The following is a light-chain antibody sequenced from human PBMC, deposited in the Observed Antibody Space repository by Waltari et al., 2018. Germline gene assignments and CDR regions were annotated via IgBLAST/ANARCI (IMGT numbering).Light chain of an antibody. V-gene: IGKV1-12*01. CDR1: LSISNR. J-gene: IGKJ3*01. Sequence: DIQMTQSPSSVSASVGDRVTITCRASLSISNRLTWYQQKPGKAPKLLIYAASTVQSGVPSRFSGNGSGTDFTLTISSVQPEDFATYYCQQANTFPVTFGPGTTVDV. CDR3: QQANTFPVT. CDR2: AAS.